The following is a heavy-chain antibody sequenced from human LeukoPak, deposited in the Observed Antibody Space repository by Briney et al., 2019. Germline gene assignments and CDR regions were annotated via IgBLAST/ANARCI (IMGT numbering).Heavy chain of an antibody. CDR2: IYPGDSDT. Sequence: GESLQISCKGSGYSFTSYWIGWGRQMPGKGLEGMGSIYPGDSDTRYSPSFQGQVTISADKSISTAYLQWSSLKASDTAMYYCARLLGSYGYLDYWGQGTLVTVSS. CDR3: ARLLGSYGYLDY. J-gene: IGHJ4*02. V-gene: IGHV5-51*01. CDR1: GYSFTSYW. D-gene: IGHD5-18*01.